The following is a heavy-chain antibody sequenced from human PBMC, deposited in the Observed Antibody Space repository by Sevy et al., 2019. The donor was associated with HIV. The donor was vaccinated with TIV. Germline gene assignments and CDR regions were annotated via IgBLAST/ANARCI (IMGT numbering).Heavy chain of an antibody. Sequence: GGSLRLSCAASGFNIIKYGMSWVRQAPGKGLEWVSVISGSGDTTNYADSVKGRFVISRDNSKNTMYLQLNSLRAEDTAVYYFAKDIRVALVVPSPGYGMDVWGHGTSVTVSS. CDR3: AKDIRVALVVPSPGYGMDV. J-gene: IGHJ6*01. D-gene: IGHD2-15*01. CDR1: GFNIIKYG. CDR2: ISGSGDTT. V-gene: IGHV3-23*01.